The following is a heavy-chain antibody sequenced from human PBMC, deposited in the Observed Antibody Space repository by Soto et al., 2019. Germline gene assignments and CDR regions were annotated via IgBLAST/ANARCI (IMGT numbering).Heavy chain of an antibody. Sequence: QVQLVQSGAEVKKPGSSVKVSCKASGGTFSSYAISWVRQAPGQGLEWMGGIIPIFGTANYAQKFQGRVTITADESTSTAYMELSSLRSADTAVYYCARSESEWLRAYNWFDPWGQGTLVTVSS. CDR2: IIPIFGTA. J-gene: IGHJ5*02. CDR1: GGTFSSYA. D-gene: IGHD3-3*01. CDR3: ARSESEWLRAYNWFDP. V-gene: IGHV1-69*12.